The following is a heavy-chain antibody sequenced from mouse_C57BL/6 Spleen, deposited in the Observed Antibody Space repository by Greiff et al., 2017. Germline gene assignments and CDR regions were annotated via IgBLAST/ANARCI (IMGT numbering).Heavy chain of an antibody. CDR3: ARPGSSWGFDY. CDR1: GYTFTEYT. J-gene: IGHJ2*01. Sequence: QVQLQQSGAELVKPGASVKLSCKASGYTFTEYTIHWMKQRPEQGLEWIGYIYPRDGSTKYNEKFKGKATLTADKSSSTAYMQLNSLTSEDSAVYFCARPGSSWGFDYWGQGTTLTVSS. D-gene: IGHD1-1*01. V-gene: IGHV1-78*01. CDR2: IYPRDGST.